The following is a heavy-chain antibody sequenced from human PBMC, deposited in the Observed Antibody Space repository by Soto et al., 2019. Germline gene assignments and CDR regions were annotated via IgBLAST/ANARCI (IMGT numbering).Heavy chain of an antibody. J-gene: IGHJ4*02. CDR2: TYTGGYT. CDR1: GFIVSDNY. Sequence: GGSLRLSCAASGFIVSDNYINWVRQAPGKGLEWVSVTYTGGYTYYADSVKGRFTISRDNAQNSLFLQMNTLRPEDTAMYYCARVAYWGPGTQVTVSS. CDR3: ARVAY. V-gene: IGHV3-53*01.